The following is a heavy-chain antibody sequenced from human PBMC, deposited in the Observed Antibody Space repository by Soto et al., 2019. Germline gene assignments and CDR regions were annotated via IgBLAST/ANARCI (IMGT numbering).Heavy chain of an antibody. J-gene: IGHJ4*02. Sequence: QVQLQESGPGLVKPSETLSLTCTVSGGSVSNGRYYWTWIRQPPGKGLEWIGYIYSGRTTNYNASLTSRVTISLDTSKNQFSLKLSSVTAADTAVYYCARYHDYGDYGYFDYWGQGTLITVSS. D-gene: IGHD4-17*01. V-gene: IGHV4-61*01. CDR2: IYSGRTT. CDR1: GGSVSNGRYY. CDR3: ARYHDYGDYGYFDY.